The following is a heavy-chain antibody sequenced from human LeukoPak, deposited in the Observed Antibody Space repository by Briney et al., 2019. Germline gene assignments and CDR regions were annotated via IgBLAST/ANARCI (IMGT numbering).Heavy chain of an antibody. CDR3: AAADYYDSSGYYPYAFHI. V-gene: IGHV1-58*02. J-gene: IGHJ3*02. Sequence: SVTVSCKASGFTFTKSAMQWVRQARGQRLEWIGWIVVGSGNTNYAQTFQERVTITRDMSTSTAYMELSSLRSEDTAVYYRAAADYYDSSGYYPYAFHIWGQGTMVTVSS. CDR1: GFTFTKSA. CDR2: IVVGSGNT. D-gene: IGHD3-22*01.